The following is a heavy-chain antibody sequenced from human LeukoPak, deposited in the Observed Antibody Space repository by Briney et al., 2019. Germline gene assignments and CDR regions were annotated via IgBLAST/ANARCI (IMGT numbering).Heavy chain of an antibody. Sequence: ASVKVSCKASGYTYTSYGISWVRRAPGQGLEWMGWISTYNDNTNYAQKLQGRVTMTTYTSTSTAYMELRSLRADDTAVYYCASGEGGAVAYYFDYWGQGTLVTVSS. V-gene: IGHV1-18*01. D-gene: IGHD6-19*01. CDR3: ASGEGGAVAYYFDY. CDR1: GYTYTSYG. CDR2: ISTYNDNT. J-gene: IGHJ4*02.